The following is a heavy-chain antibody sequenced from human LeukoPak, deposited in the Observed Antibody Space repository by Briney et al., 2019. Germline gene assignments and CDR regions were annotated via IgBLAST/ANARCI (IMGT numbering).Heavy chain of an antibody. Sequence: RASVKVSCKASGYTFTSYYMHWVRQAPGQGLEWMGWINPNSGGTNYAQKLQGRVTMTTDTSTSTAYMELRSLRSDDTAVYYCARGGDILTGSYNDAFDIWGQGTMVTVSS. CDR2: INPNSGGT. V-gene: IGHV1-2*02. CDR3: ARGGDILTGSYNDAFDI. J-gene: IGHJ3*02. CDR1: GYTFTSYY. D-gene: IGHD3-9*01.